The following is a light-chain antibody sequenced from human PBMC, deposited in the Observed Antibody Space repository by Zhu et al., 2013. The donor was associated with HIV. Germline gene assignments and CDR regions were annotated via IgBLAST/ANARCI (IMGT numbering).Light chain of an antibody. Sequence: DIQMTQSPSTLSASVGDRVTITCRASQSINNWLAWYQQKPGKAPKLLIYKASSLESGVPSRFSGSGSGTEFTLTISSLQPEDFATYYCQQFNDALCSFGQGTKLEIK. CDR1: QSINNW. J-gene: IGKJ2*04. CDR3: QQFNDALCS. V-gene: IGKV1-5*03. CDR2: KAS.